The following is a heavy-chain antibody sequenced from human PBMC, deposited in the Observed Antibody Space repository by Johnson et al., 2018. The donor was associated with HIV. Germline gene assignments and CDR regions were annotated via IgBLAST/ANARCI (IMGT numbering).Heavy chain of an antibody. D-gene: IGHD3-16*01. Sequence: QVQLVESGGGLVQPGGSLRLSCAASGFTVSSNYMSWVRQAPGKGLEWVAVISYDGSKKYYADSVKGRFTISRDNSKNTLFLKMNSLRAEDTAVYYCAIDNLRQLDAFYIWGQGTMVTVSS. CDR2: ISYDGSKK. CDR1: GFTVSSNY. J-gene: IGHJ3*02. CDR3: AIDNLRQLDAFYI. V-gene: IGHV3-30-3*01.